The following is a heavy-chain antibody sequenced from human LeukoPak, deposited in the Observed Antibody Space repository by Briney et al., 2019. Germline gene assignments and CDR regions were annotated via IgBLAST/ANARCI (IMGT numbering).Heavy chain of an antibody. CDR2: ISGRVGST. Sequence: PGGSLRLSCAASGFTFNTYGMSWVRQAPGKGLEWVSAISGRVGSTYYTDSVKGRFTISRDNAKNTVYLQMNSLRAEDTAVYYCAKGVDYYDSSGYLGYYFDYWGQGTLVTVSS. CDR1: GFTFNTYG. V-gene: IGHV3-23*01. J-gene: IGHJ4*02. D-gene: IGHD3-22*01. CDR3: AKGVDYYDSSGYLGYYFDY.